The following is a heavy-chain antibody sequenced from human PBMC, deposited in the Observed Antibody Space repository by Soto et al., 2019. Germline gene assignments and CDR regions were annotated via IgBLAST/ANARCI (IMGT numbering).Heavy chain of an antibody. J-gene: IGHJ6*02. V-gene: IGHV1-69*02. D-gene: IGHD2-15*01. CDR3: ASHFAGVLVLGATPPGGDNYGLDV. CDR2: IIPILGIP. CDR1: GGTFSRYT. Sequence: QVQLVQSGAEVKKPGSSVKVSCKASGGTFSRYTISWVRQAPGQGLEWMGRIIPILGIPNYAQRFQGRVTITADKSTSTAYMKLSSLRSDDTAVYYCASHFAGVLVLGATPPGGDNYGLDVWGQGTTVTVSS.